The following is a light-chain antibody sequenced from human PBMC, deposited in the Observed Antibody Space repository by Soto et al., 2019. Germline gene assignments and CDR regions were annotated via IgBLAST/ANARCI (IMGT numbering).Light chain of an antibody. CDR2: KAS. J-gene: IGKJ5*01. CDR1: QTISSW. Sequence: DIQMTQSPSTLSESVRDRVTITCRASQTISSWLAWFQQRPGRAPKFLIYKASSLKNGVPLRFSGSGSGTQFTLSKSSLQPDDFATYYCQQLNSYPITFGQGTRLEIK. CDR3: QQLNSYPIT. V-gene: IGKV1-5*03.